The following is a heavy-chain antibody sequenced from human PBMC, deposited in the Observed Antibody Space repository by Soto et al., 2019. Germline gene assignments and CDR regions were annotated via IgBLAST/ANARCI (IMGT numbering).Heavy chain of an antibody. D-gene: IGHD3-3*01. CDR3: ASFWLPPYYFDY. J-gene: IGHJ4*02. V-gene: IGHV4-31*03. CDR1: GGSISNGAYY. Sequence: SETLSLTCTVSGGSISNGAYYWSWIRQPPGKGLEWIGHIYNSGSTYYNPSLKSRVTISVDTSKNQFSLKLSSVTAADTAVYYCASFWLPPYYFDYWGQGTLVTVSS. CDR2: IYNSGST.